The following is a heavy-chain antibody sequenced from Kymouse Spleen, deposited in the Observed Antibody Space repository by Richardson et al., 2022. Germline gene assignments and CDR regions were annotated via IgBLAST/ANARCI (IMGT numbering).Heavy chain of an antibody. CDR3: ARRGEYSSSSGYYYYYGMDV. CDR1: GGSFSGYY. Sequence: QVQLQQWGAGLLKPSETLSLTCAVYGGSFSGYYWSWIRQPPGKGLEWIGEINHSGSTNYNPSLKSRVTISVDTSKNQFSLKLSSVTAADTAVYYCARRGEYSSSSGYYYYYGMDVWGQGTTVTVSS. CDR2: INHSGST. V-gene: IGHV4-34*01. D-gene: IGHD6-6*01. J-gene: IGHJ6*02.